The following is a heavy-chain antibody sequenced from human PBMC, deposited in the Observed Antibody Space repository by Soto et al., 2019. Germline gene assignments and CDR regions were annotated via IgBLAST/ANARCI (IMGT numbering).Heavy chain of an antibody. V-gene: IGHV3-33*01. CDR3: ARVPGSGTYYDNRIANDAFDI. D-gene: IGHD3-10*01. CDR2: IWYDGSSE. CDR1: GFTFSNYG. J-gene: IGHJ3*02. Sequence: GGSLRLSCAASGFTFSNYGVHWVRQAPGKGLEWVAVIWYDGSSEYYTESVKDRFTISRDNSKNTLYLQMNSLRAEDTAVYYCARVPGSGTYYDNRIANDAFDIWGQGTMVTVSS.